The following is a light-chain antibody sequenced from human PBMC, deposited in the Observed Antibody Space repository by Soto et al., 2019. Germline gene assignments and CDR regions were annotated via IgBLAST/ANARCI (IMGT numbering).Light chain of an antibody. J-gene: IGKJ4*02. V-gene: IGKV3-20*01. CDR3: QQFSSYSLT. CDR2: GAS. CDR1: SYVSTSS. Sequence: EHALKPYPVTPSLFSRTTANLSCRVGSYVSTSSMAWYQQKGGLAPKLVMHGASGRTTGVPDRFVGRGSGTDFTLTISRLEPEDFAVYYCQQFSSYSLTFGGGTKVDIK.